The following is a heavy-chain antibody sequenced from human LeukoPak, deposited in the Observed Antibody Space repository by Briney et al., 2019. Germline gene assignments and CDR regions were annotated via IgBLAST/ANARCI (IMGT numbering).Heavy chain of an antibody. CDR3: ARARAPVTRISSFDI. V-gene: IGHV3-23*01. D-gene: IGHD4-17*01. Sequence: GGSLRLSCAVSGFTFSSYAMKWVRQAPGKGLEWVSAISADGGSTHYTISVKGRFTISRDNSKNTLYLQMNSLRADDTAVYYCARARAPVTRISSFDIWGQGTMVTVSS. CDR2: ISADGGST. CDR1: GFTFSSYA. J-gene: IGHJ3*02.